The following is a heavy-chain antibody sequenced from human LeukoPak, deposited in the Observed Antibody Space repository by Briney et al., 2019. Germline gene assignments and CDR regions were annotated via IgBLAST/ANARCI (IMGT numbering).Heavy chain of an antibody. CDR3: TRGQSYCGADCYSD. CDR1: GFSVSNYY. D-gene: IGHD2-21*02. Sequence: GGSLRLSCGASGFSVSNYYMSWVRQPPGKGLEWVSVMYTGGGRYYGDSVKGRFTISRDNSKNTVFLQMNSLRVEDTALYYCTRGQSYCGADCYSDWGQGTLVTVSS. J-gene: IGHJ4*02. V-gene: IGHV3-66*01. CDR2: MYTGGGR.